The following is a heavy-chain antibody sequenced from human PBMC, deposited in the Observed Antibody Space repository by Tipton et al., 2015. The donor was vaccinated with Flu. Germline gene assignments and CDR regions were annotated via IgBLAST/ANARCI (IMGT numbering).Heavy chain of an antibody. CDR2: IYYSGST. CDR3: ARELNYGMDV. J-gene: IGHJ6*02. V-gene: IGHV4-59*01. CDR1: GGSISSYY. Sequence: TLSLTCTVSGGSISSYYWSWIRQPPGKGLEWIGYIYYSGSTNYNPSLKSRVTISVDTSKNQFSLKLGSVTAADTAVYYCARELNYGMDVWGQGTTVTVSS.